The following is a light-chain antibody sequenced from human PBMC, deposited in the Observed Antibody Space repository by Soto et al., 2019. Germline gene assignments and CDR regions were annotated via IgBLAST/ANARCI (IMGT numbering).Light chain of an antibody. CDR1: SSDVGAYNY. J-gene: IGLJ2*01. Sequence: QSALAQPPSASGSPGQSVTISCTGTSSDVGAYNYVSWYQQHPGEAPKLIIYDVSQRPSGVPDRFSGSKSGNTASLTVSGLQAEDEAVYYCNSFAGSAHVVFGGGTKLTVL. CDR3: NSFAGSAHVV. CDR2: DVS. V-gene: IGLV2-8*01.